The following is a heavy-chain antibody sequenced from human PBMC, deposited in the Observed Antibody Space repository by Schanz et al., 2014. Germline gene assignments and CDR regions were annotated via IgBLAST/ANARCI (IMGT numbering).Heavy chain of an antibody. V-gene: IGHV3-30*04. CDR3: TRDRGALINHNDALDL. D-gene: IGHD3-16*01. Sequence: VQLVESGGGVVQPGTSLRLSCTGSRFTISRNPIHWVRQAPGQGLEKVAVTSTDGTKTYYAASVRGRFTISRDNSKNTVYLQMNSLRSEDTAVYYCTRDRGALINHNDALDLWGQGTMVSVSS. J-gene: IGHJ3*01. CDR2: TSTDGTKT. CDR1: RFTISRNP.